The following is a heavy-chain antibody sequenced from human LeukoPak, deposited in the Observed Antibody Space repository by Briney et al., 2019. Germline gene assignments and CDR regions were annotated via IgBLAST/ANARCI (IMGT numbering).Heavy chain of an antibody. Sequence: PSETLSLTCAVYGGSFSGYYWSWIRQPPGKGLEWIGEINHSGSTNYNPSLKSRVTISVDTSKNQLSLKLSSVPAEDTAVYYCARQSAVVAATKGWFDPWGQGNLVTVSS. CDR1: GGSFSGYY. J-gene: IGHJ5*02. V-gene: IGHV4-34*01. CDR2: INHSGST. D-gene: IGHD2-15*01. CDR3: ARQSAVVAATKGWFDP.